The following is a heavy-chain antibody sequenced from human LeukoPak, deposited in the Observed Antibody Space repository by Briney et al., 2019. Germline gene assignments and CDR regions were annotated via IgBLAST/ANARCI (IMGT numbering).Heavy chain of an antibody. V-gene: IGHV4-34*01. J-gene: IGHJ4*02. CDR1: GGSFSGYY. CDR2: INHSGST. D-gene: IGHD2-2*01. CDR3: ARQLFTTSRHFDS. Sequence: SETLSLTXAVYGGSFSGYYWSWIRQPPGKGLEWSGEINHSGSTNYNPSLKSRVTISVDTSKNQFSLKLSSVTAADTAVYYCARQLFTTSRHFDSWGQGTLVTVSS.